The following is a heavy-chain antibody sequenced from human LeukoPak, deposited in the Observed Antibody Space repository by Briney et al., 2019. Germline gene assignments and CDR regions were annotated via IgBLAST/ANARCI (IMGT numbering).Heavy chain of an antibody. CDR1: GFTFSDYW. CDR2: IEQDGSEK. Sequence: GGSLRLSCAASGFTFSDYWMSWVRQHPGKGLEWVVNIEQDGSEKHYVDSLRGRFTISRDNAKNSLDLQLNSLRAEDTAVYFCARDLYYFDSSGYYASDLWGQGTLVTVSS. V-gene: IGHV3-7*01. CDR3: ARDLYYFDSSGYYASDL. D-gene: IGHD3-22*01. J-gene: IGHJ5*02.